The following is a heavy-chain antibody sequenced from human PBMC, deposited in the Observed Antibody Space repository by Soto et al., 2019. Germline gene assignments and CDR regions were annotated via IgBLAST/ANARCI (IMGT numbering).Heavy chain of an antibody. CDR2: ISSSSSTI. V-gene: IGHV3-48*02. Sequence: GGSLRLSCAASGFTFSSYSMNWVRQAPGKGLEWVSYISSSSSTIYYADSVKGRFTISRDNAKNSLYLQMNSLRDEDTAVYYCARDTPRQFVSTTKVSTDYWGQGTLVTVSS. CDR1: GFTFSSYS. CDR3: ARDTPRQFVSTTKVSTDY. J-gene: IGHJ4*02. D-gene: IGHD4-17*01.